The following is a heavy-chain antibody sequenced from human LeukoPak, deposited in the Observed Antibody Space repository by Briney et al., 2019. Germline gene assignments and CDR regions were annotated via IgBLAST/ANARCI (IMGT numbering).Heavy chain of an antibody. CDR1: GGSISSGDYY. CDR3: ARGKGGSYPYYFDY. CDR2: IYYSGST. Sequence: PSETLSLTCTVSGGSISSGDYYWSWIRQPPGKGLEWIGYIYYSGSTYYNPSLKSRVTISVGTSKNQFSLKLSSVTAADTAVYYCARGKGGSYPYYFDYWGQGTLVTVSS. J-gene: IGHJ4*02. D-gene: IGHD1-26*01. V-gene: IGHV4-30-4*08.